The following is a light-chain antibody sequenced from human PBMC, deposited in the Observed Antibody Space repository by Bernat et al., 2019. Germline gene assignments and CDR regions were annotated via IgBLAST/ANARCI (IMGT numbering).Light chain of an antibody. Sequence: NFMLTQPHSVSESPGKMVTISCTRSSGSVALKYVHWYQKRPGSSPTMVIYEDKQRPSGVPDRFSGSIDKSSNSATLTISGLKTDDEADYCCQSYDDRQQWRFGGGTKLTVL. J-gene: IGLJ2*01. CDR2: EDK. CDR1: SGSVALKY. CDR3: QSYDDRQQWR. V-gene: IGLV6-57*01.